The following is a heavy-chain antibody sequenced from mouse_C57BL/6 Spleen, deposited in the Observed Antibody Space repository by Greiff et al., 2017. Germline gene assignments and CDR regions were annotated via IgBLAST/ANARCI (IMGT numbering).Heavy chain of an antibody. J-gene: IGHJ3*01. V-gene: IGHV1-66*01. Sequence: QVQLQQSGPELVKPGASVKISCKASGYSFTSYYIHWVKQRTGQGLAWIGWIYPGSGNTKYNETFKGKATLTADTSSSAAYMQLSSLTSEDSAVYYCGPAYSFAYWGQGTLVTVSA. D-gene: IGHD2-10*01. CDR2: IYPGSGNT. CDR3: GPAYSFAY. CDR1: GYSFTSYY.